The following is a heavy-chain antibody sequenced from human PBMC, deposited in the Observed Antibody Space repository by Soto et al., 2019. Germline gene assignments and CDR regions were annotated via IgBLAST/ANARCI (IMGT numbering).Heavy chain of an antibody. V-gene: IGHV4-39*01. D-gene: IGHD1-26*01. CDR2: IYYSGST. CDR1: GGSISSSSYH. J-gene: IGHJ4*02. CDR3: ARRLSGSSNFDN. Sequence: SETLSLTCTVPGGSISSSSYHWVWIRQPPGKGLEWIGNIYYSGSTSYTPSLKSRVTVSVDTSKNQFSLKLSSVTAADAAVYYCARRLSGSSNFDNWGQGTLVTVSS.